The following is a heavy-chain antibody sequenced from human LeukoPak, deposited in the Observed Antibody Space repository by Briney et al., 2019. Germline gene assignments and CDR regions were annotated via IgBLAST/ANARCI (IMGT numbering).Heavy chain of an antibody. J-gene: IGHJ4*02. CDR1: GFTFSSYA. CDR3: AKGRTLRGLSLFES. Sequence: GGSLRLSCAASGFTFSSYAMHWVRQAPGKGLEWVAVISYDGSNKYYADSVKGRFTISRDNSKNTLYLQMNSLRAEDTAVYYCAKGRTLRGLSLFESWGQGTLVTVSS. D-gene: IGHD3-16*02. CDR2: ISYDGSNK. V-gene: IGHV3-30-3*01.